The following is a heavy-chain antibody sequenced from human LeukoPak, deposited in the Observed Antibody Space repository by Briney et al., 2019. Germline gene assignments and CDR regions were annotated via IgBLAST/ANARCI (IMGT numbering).Heavy chain of an antibody. Sequence: GASVKVSCKASGGTFSSYAISWVRQAPGQGLEWMGGIIPIFGTANYAQKFQGRVTITTDESTSTAYMELSSLRSEDTAVYYCARGPLAGYYDSSGLYYFDYWGQGTLVTVPS. D-gene: IGHD3-22*01. J-gene: IGHJ4*02. CDR1: GGTFSSYA. V-gene: IGHV1-69*05. CDR3: ARGPLAGYYDSSGLYYFDY. CDR2: IIPIFGTA.